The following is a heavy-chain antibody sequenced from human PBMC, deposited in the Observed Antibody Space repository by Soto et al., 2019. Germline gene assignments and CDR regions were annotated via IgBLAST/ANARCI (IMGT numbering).Heavy chain of an antibody. J-gene: IGHJ3*02. CDR3: AREEDAGYFATSSNPLDI. CDR1: GYTLTTYY. CDR2: INPSGGST. D-gene: IGHD3-9*01. V-gene: IGHV1-46*01. Sequence: ASVKVSCKASGYTLTTYYMNWVRQAPGQGLEWMGMINPSGGSTHYAQRFQGRVTMTRDTSTSTVYMELSSLRSEDTAVYYCAREEDAGYFATSSNPLDIWGQGTMVTVPS.